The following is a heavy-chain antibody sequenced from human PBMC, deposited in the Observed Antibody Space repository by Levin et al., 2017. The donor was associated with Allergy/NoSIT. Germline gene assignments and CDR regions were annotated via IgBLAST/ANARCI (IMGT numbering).Heavy chain of an antibody. Sequence: SCAASGFTFSSYGMHWVRQAPGKGLEWVAVIWYDGSNKYYADSVKGRFTISRDNSKNTLYLQMNSLRAEDTAVYYCAREGYDSDAFDIWGQGTMVTVSS. V-gene: IGHV3-33*01. CDR1: GFTFSSYG. J-gene: IGHJ3*02. D-gene: IGHD3-22*01. CDR3: AREGYDSDAFDI. CDR2: IWYDGSNK.